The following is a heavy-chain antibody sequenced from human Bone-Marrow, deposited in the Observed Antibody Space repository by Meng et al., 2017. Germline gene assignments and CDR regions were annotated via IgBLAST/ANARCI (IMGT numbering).Heavy chain of an antibody. V-gene: IGHV3-53*01. J-gene: IGHJ5*02. CDR1: GFIVSSDY. Sequence: GESLKISCAASGFIVSSDYMHWLRQAPGKGLEWVSVLYGGGGTYYADSVKGRFTISRDNSKNTVYLQMNSLRAEDTAIYYCARHDWFDPWGQGTLVTVSS. CDR2: LYGGGGT. CDR3: ARHDWFDP.